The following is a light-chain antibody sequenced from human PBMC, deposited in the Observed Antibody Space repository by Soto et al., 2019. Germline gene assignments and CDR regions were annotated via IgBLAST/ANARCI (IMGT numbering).Light chain of an antibody. Sequence: DIQLTQSPSFLSASVGDRVTITCRASQAISSSLAWYQHNQGKAPKLLIYAASTLQHGVPSSFSGSGSGTEFTLTISSLQPEDFATYYCQHLNDYRYTFGQGTKVEIK. J-gene: IGKJ2*01. V-gene: IGKV1-9*01. CDR2: AAS. CDR1: QAISSS. CDR3: QHLNDYRYT.